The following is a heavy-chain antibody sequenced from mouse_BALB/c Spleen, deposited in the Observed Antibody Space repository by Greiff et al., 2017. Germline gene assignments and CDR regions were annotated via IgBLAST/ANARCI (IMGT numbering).Heavy chain of an antibody. J-gene: IGHJ3*01. D-gene: IGHD2-1*01. V-gene: IGHV1S34*01. Sequence: LVKTGASVKISCKASGYSFTGYYMHWVKQSHGKSLEWIGYISCYNGATSYNQKFKGKATFTVDTSSSTAYMQFNSLTSEDSAVYYCAHGNFPLFAYWGQGTLFTVSA. CDR2: ISCYNGAT. CDR3: AHGNFPLFAY. CDR1: GYSFTGYY.